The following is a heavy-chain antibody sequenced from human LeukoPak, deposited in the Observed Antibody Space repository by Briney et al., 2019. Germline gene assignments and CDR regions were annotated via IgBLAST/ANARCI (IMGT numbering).Heavy chain of an antibody. J-gene: IGHJ4*02. D-gene: IGHD3-22*01. CDR2: ISGSGGST. V-gene: IGHV3-23*01. Sequence: GGSLRPSCAASGFTFSSYAMSWVRQAPGKGLEWVSAISGSGGSTYYADSVKGRLTISRDNSKNTLYLQMNSLRAEDTAVYYCAKDAYYDSSGYYSSWGQGTLVTVSS. CDR3: AKDAYYDSSGYYSS. CDR1: GFTFSSYA.